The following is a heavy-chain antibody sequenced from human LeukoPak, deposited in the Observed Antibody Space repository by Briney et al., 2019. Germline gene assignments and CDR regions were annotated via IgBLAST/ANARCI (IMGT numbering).Heavy chain of an antibody. Sequence: TXXXXWXXXVRXAPXKGXXXXSGINGYGSSTNSAESVKGGFTISRDKAKNTVYMQMNSLRAEDTAVYYCARGASSGHYVSGDYWGQGTLVTVSS. D-gene: IGHD3-22*01. CDR1: TXXXXW. CDR3: ARGASSGHYVSGDY. J-gene: IGHJ4*02. V-gene: IGHV3-74*01. CDR2: INGYGSST.